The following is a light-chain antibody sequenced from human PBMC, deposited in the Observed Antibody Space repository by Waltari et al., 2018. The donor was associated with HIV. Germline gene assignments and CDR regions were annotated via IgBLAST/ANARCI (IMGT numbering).Light chain of an antibody. J-gene: IGLJ1*01. CDR1: SSNIGAGYD. CDR2: GNS. CDR3: QSYDSNLSGATV. Sequence: QSVLTQPPSVSGAPGQRVTIPCTGSSSNIGAGYDVHWYQQLPGTAPKVLIYGNSNQPSGVPDRFSGSKSGTSASLAITGLQAEDEADYYCQSYDSNLSGATVFGTGTKVTVL. V-gene: IGLV1-40*01.